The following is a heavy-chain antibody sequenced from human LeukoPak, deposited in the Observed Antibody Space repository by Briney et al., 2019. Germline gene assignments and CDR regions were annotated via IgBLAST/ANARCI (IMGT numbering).Heavy chain of an antibody. V-gene: IGHV3-74*01. Sequence: GGSLRLSCAASGFTLTTYWMHWVRQAPGKGLVWVSRINSDGKITTYADSVKGRLTISGDYAKNTLHLQMNSLRAEDTAVYYCARDSGHDAFDIWGQGTTVTVSS. CDR3: ARDSGHDAFDI. CDR1: GFTLTTYW. J-gene: IGHJ3*02. CDR2: INSDGKIT.